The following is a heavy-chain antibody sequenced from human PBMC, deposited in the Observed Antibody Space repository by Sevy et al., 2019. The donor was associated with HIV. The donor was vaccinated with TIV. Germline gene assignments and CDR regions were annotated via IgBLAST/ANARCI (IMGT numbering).Heavy chain of an antibody. Sequence: ASVKVSCKTSGYSFTAYYMHWVRQAPGQGLEWMGWINPNSDDTNDAQNFQGRVTMTSDASTSTAYLELSRLRYDDTAMYYCAKDPQLFDSSGYLGYWSQGTLVTVSS. V-gene: IGHV1-2*02. D-gene: IGHD3-22*01. CDR2: INPNSDDT. J-gene: IGHJ4*02. CDR1: GYSFTAYY. CDR3: AKDPQLFDSSGYLGY.